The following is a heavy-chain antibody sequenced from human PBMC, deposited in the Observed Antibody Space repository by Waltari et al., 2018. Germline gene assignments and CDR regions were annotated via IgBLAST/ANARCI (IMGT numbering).Heavy chain of an antibody. J-gene: IGHJ5*02. Sequence: QVQLHESGPGLVKTSQTLSLRCSVSGDSVSRGDYFWCWVRQSPGKGLEWIGFIFHTGYAYYNPSLKRRATISVESSVNRFFLTLNSVTAADTAVYYCARDAGFRGNEGSWFDLWGQGIQVAVSS. D-gene: IGHD2-15*01. CDR1: GDSVSRGDYF. CDR3: ARDAGFRGNEGSWFDL. CDR2: IFHTGYA. V-gene: IGHV4-30-4*01.